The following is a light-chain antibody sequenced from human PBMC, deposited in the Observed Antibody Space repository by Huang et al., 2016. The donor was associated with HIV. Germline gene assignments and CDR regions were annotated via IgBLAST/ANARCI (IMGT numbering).Light chain of an antibody. V-gene: IGKV1-5*03. CDR3: QHYHSFPWT. CDR1: QSIGTC. CDR2: EAS. Sequence: DIQMTQSSATLSASVGDRVTLTCRASQSIGTCLAWYQQKPGKAPNLLIYEASTLESGVPSRFSGGGSGTEFTLTINSLQPDDFATYYCQHYHSFPWTFGQGTKVEV. J-gene: IGKJ1*01.